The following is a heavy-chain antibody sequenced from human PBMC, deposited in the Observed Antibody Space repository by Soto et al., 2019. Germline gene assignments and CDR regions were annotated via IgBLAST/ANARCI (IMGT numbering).Heavy chain of an antibody. CDR3: ARAPVALYYFDY. CDR2: IYYSGST. V-gene: IGHV4-31*03. D-gene: IGHD6-19*01. CDR1: GGSISSGGYY. Sequence: PSETLSLTCTVSGGSISSGGYYWSWIRQHPGKGLEGIGYIYYSGSTYYNPSLKSRVTISVDTSKNQFSLKLSSVTAADTAVYYCARAPVALYYFDYWGQGTLVTVSS. J-gene: IGHJ4*02.